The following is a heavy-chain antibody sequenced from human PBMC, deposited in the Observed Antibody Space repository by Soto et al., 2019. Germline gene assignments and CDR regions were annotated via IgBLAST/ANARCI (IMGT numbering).Heavy chain of an antibody. CDR2: MYYSGST. CDR1: GGSINSGGYY. D-gene: IGHD6-13*01. J-gene: IGHJ4*02. CDR3: ARGYRESGFSSSWVFDS. V-gene: IGHV4-31*03. Sequence: QVQLRESGPGLVKPSPTLSLTCTVSGGSINSGGYYWNWIRQHPGKGLEWIGYMYYSGSTYYNPFLRTRVIMSADTSENHSSPKLSSVTAADTAVYFCARGYRESGFSSSWVFDSWGQGTLVNVSS.